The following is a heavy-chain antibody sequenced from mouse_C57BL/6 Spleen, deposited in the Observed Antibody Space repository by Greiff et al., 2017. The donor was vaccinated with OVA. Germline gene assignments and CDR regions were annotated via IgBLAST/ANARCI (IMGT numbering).Heavy chain of an antibody. J-gene: IGHJ2*01. D-gene: IGHD2-4*01. CDR3: TSLDDYGGYFDY. V-gene: IGHV1-15*01. CDR1: GYTFTDYE. CDR2: IDPETGGT. Sequence: QVQLQQSGAELVRPGASVTLSCKASGYTFTDYEMHWVKQTPVHGLEWIGAIDPETGGTAYNQKFKGKAILTADKASSTAYMELRSRTSEDSAVFYCTSLDDYGGYFDYWGQGTTHAVSS.